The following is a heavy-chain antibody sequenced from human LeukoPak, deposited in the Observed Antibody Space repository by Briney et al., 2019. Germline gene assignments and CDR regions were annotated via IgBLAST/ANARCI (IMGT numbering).Heavy chain of an antibody. J-gene: IGHJ4*02. Sequence: GPSVTASCKPSTHTFTAYYTHWVRPAHKHGSEWMGWINPNSGGTNYAQKFQGWVTMTRDTSISTAYMELSRLRSDDTAVYYCARADDILTGHFDYWGQGTLVTVSS. CDR2: INPNSGGT. CDR3: ARADDILTGHFDY. D-gene: IGHD3-9*01. CDR1: THTFTAYY. V-gene: IGHV1-2*04.